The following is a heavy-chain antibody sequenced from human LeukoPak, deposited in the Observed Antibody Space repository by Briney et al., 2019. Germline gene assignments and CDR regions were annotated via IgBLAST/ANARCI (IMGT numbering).Heavy chain of an antibody. J-gene: IGHJ4*02. CDR1: GGSISSGDYS. V-gene: IGHV4-30-4*01. CDR2: IYYSGST. D-gene: IGHD3-9*01. Sequence: SQTLSLTCTVSGGSISSGDYSWSWIRQPPGKGLEWIGYIYYSGSTYYNPSLKSRVTISVDTSKNQFSLKLSSVTAADTAVYYCARYSIRYLFSLSYWGQGTLVTVSS. CDR3: ARYSIRYLFSLSY.